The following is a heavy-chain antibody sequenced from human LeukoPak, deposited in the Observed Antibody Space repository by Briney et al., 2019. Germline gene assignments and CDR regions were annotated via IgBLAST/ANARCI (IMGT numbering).Heavy chain of an antibody. CDR3: TRLLWPETGMDV. CDR2: IRSKANSYAT. V-gene: IGHV3-73*01. CDR1: GFTFSGSA. D-gene: IGHD2-21*01. J-gene: IGHJ6*02. Sequence: GGSLRLSCAASGFTFSGSAMHWVRQASGKGLEWVGRIRSKANSYATAYAASVKGRFTTSRDDSKNTAYLQMNSLKTEDTAVYYCTRLLWPETGMDVWGQGTTVTVSS.